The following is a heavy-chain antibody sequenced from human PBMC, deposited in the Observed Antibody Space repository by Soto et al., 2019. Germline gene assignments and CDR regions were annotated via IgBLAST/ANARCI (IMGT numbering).Heavy chain of an antibody. V-gene: IGHV5-51*01. CDR2: IYPGDSDT. CDR3: ARGNRPPTSYFDY. Sequence: PGQSPKISCKGSGYSFSSYWIGWVRLMPGKGLEYMGIIYPGDSDTRYSPSFQGQVTISADKSISTTYLQWSSLKASDTAIYYCARGNRPPTSYFDYWGQGTLVTVSS. CDR1: GYSFSSYW. J-gene: IGHJ4*02. D-gene: IGHD1-1*01.